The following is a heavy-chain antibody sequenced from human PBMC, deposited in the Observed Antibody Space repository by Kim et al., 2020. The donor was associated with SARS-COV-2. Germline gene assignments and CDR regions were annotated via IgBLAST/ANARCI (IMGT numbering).Heavy chain of an antibody. J-gene: IGHJ4*02. CDR2: ISSSGSTI. CDR3: ARETSRIAVAGRGVFDY. D-gene: IGHD6-19*01. Sequence: GGSLRLSCAASGFTFSSYEMNWVRQAPGKGLEWVSYISSSGSTIYYADSGKGRFTISRDNAKNSLYLQMNSLRAEDTAVYYCARETSRIAVAGRGVFDYWGQGTLVTVSS. CDR1: GFTFSSYE. V-gene: IGHV3-48*03.